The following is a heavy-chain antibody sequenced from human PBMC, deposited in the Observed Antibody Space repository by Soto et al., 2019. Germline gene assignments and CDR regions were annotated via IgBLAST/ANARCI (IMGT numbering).Heavy chain of an antibody. J-gene: IGHJ5*02. CDR3: ARDLGSNWFDP. Sequence: QVQLVQSGAEVKKPGASVKVSCKASGYTFSSYYIHWVRQAPGQGLEWMGTINPSGGSASYAQKFQDRVTMTRDTSNSKVYMELSSLRSDDAAIYYCARDLGSNWFDPWGQGTLVTVSS. CDR2: INPSGGSA. D-gene: IGHD3-10*01. CDR1: GYTFSSYY. V-gene: IGHV1-46*01.